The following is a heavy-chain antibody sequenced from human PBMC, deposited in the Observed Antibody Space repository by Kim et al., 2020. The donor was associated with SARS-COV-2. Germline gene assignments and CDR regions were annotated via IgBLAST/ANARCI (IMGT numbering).Heavy chain of an antibody. CDR1: GFTFDDYS. CDR3: ARGGFYGSNDAFDI. D-gene: IGHD3-10*01. Sequence: GGSLRLSCAASGFTFDDYSMHWVRQAPGKGLEWVSGISWNSGSIGYADSVKGRFTISRDSAKNSLYQQMNSLRVEDTAFYYCARGGFYGSNDAFDIWGQGTMVTVSS. V-gene: IGHV3-9*01. CDR2: ISWNSGSI. J-gene: IGHJ3*02.